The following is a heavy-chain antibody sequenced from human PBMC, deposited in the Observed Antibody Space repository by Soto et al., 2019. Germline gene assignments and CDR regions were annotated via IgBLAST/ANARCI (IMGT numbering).Heavy chain of an antibody. D-gene: IGHD3-16*01. Sequence: EVQLLESGGGLVQPGGSLRLSCASSGFTFSSYAINWVRQAPGKGLEWVSGISGSGGSTYYADSVKGRFTISRDNSKNTLYLQMNSRRAEDTAVYYCAKGGGESYYYYMDVWGKGTTVTVSS. J-gene: IGHJ6*03. V-gene: IGHV3-23*01. CDR2: ISGSGGST. CDR1: GFTFSSYA. CDR3: AKGGGESYYYYMDV.